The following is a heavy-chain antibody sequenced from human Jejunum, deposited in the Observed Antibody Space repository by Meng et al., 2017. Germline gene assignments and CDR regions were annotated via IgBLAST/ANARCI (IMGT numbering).Heavy chain of an antibody. CDR3: ARNVFTLVRGVKVNYYGLDI. CDR1: GGSISSNAYC. J-gene: IGHJ6*02. V-gene: IGHV4-39*07. Sequence: GSLRLSCTVSGGSISSNAYCWGWVRQAPGKGLEWFASIFSGGSTYYNPSLMSRVTMSVDTSNNQFSLKLTSVTAADTAVYSCARNVFTLVRGVKVNYYGLDIWGQGTTVTVSS. D-gene: IGHD3-10*01. CDR2: IFSGGST.